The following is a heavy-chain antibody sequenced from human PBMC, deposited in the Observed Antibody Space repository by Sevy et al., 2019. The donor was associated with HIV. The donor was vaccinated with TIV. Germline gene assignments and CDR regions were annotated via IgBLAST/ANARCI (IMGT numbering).Heavy chain of an antibody. CDR1: GYTLTQLS. CDR2: FDPEDGER. J-gene: IGHJ4*02. D-gene: IGHD2-15*01. CDR3: ATTREYYQGKSGYFDY. V-gene: IGHV1-24*01. Sequence: ASVKVSCKVSGYTLTQLSMHWVRQAPGKGLEWMGSFDPEDGERIYAQKFQGRITMTEDTSTDTAYMDLSSLKSYDTAAYYCATTREYYQGKSGYFDYWGQGALVTVSS.